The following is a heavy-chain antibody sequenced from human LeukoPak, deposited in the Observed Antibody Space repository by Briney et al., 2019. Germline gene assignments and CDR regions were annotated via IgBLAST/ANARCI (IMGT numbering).Heavy chain of an antibody. CDR3: ARPSSSGWYAPFF. V-gene: IGHV3-64*01. J-gene: IGHJ4*02. Sequence: GGSLRLSCAASGFTFSTYVMHWVRQAPGKGLEYVAAISSKGDYTHYAKSVKGRFTISRDNSKNTLYLELGSLRAEDMAVYYCARPSSSGWYAPFFWGQGTLVTVSS. D-gene: IGHD6-19*01. CDR2: ISSKGDYT. CDR1: GFTFSTYV.